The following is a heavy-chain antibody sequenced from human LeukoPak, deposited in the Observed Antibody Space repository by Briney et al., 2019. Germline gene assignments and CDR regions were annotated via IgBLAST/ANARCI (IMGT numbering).Heavy chain of an antibody. Sequence: PGGSLRLSCAASEFSVGSNYMTWVRQAPGKGLEWVSLIYSGGSTYYADSVKGRFTISRDNSKNTLYLQMNSLRAEDTAVYYCAKGWGYFDYWGQGTLVTVSS. CDR3: AKGWGYFDY. D-gene: IGHD7-27*01. J-gene: IGHJ4*02. CDR2: IYSGGST. V-gene: IGHV3-66*01. CDR1: EFSVGSNY.